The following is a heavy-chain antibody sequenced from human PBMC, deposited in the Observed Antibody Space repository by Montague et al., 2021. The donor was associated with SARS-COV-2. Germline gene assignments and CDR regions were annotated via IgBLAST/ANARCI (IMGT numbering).Heavy chain of an antibody. CDR1: RWPIKRSY. CDR2: ISHRGTT. Sequence: SETLSLTCSVSRWPIKRSYCTWIMQPPERGLQWIGYISHRGTTKYNPAFQSRVTILVDTAKNQFSLNLTSVTAADTAVYYCARSPHIAGSGWSYYIDNWGQGTLVTVSA. CDR3: ARSPHIAGSGWSYYIDN. D-gene: IGHD6-19*01. J-gene: IGHJ4*02. V-gene: IGHV4-4*09.